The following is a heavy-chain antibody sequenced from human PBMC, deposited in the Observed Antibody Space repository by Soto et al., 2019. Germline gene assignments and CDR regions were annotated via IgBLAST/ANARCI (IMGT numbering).Heavy chain of an antibody. Sequence: SLRLSCAVSGFTFDDNAMHWVRQAPEKGLEWVSGINWKSDIGYADSVKGRFTISRDNAENSLYLQMNSLRAEDTAVYYCAKEGRPSPYYYDSSGYEFDYWCQGALVAVSS. CDR2: INWKSDI. J-gene: IGHJ4*02. CDR1: GFTFDDNA. D-gene: IGHD3-22*01. CDR3: AKEGRPSPYYYDSSGYEFDY. V-gene: IGHV3-9*01.